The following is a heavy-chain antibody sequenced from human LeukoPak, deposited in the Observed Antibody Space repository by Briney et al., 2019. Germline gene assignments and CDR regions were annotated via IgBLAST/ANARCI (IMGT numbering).Heavy chain of an antibody. CDR1: GGSISSYY. J-gene: IGHJ4*02. CDR3: ARRSYGDYFDY. CDR2: IYYSGST. D-gene: IGHD4-17*01. V-gene: IGHV4-59*08. Sequence: SETLSLTCTVSGGSISSYYWSWIRQPPGKALEWIGYIYYSGSTNYNPSLKSRVTMSVHTSQNQFSLRLNSVTAADTAVYYCARRSYGDYFDYWGQGTLVTVSS.